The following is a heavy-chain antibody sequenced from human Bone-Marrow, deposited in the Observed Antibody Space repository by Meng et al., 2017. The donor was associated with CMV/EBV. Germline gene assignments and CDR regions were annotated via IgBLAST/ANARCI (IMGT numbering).Heavy chain of an antibody. CDR3: ARGGDFNCMDV. CDR2: IYSLGTT. D-gene: IGHD3-16*01. V-gene: IGHV3-53*01. CDR1: GFSVTDNY. J-gene: IGHJ6*02. Sequence: GESLKISCAASGFSVTDNYMTRVRQAPGKGLEWVSVIYSLGTTYYADSVKGRLTISRDTAKNTVLLQMNSLRAEDTAVYYCARGGDFNCMDVWGQGTTVTVSS.